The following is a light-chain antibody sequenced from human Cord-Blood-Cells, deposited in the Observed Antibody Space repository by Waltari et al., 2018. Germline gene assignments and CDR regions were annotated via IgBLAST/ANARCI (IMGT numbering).Light chain of an antibody. CDR2: DVS. Sequence: SALTQPAPVSGSPGQSITISCTATSSDVGGSHYVSWYQQHPGKAPKLMIYDVSNRPSGVSNRFSGSKSGNTASLTISGLQAEDEADYYCSSYTSSSTLVFGGGTKLTVL. V-gene: IGLV2-14*01. J-gene: IGLJ2*01. CDR1: SSDVGGSHY. CDR3: SSYTSSSTLV.